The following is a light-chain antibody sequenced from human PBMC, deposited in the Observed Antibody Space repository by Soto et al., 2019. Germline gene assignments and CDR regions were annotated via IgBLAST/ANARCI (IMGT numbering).Light chain of an antibody. J-gene: IGLJ2*01. CDR2: RNN. CDR1: SSNIGSNY. Sequence: QSVLTQPPSASGTPGQRVTISCSGSSSNIGSNYVYWYQQLPGTAPKLLIYRNNQRPSGVPDRFSGSKSGTSASLAISGLRSEDKADYYCAAGDDSLSGGVFGGGTKLTAL. CDR3: AAGDDSLSGGV. V-gene: IGLV1-47*01.